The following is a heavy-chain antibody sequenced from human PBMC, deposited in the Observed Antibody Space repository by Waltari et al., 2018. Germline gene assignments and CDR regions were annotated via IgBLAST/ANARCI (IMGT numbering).Heavy chain of an antibody. J-gene: IGHJ4*02. CDR3: ARDPYCSGGSCSSYFDY. Sequence: EVQLVQSGAEVKKPGATVKISCKASGYTFTDYYMHWVQQAPGKGLEWMGRVDPEDGETIYAEKFQGRVTITADTSTDTAYMELSSLRSEDMAVYYCARDPYCSGGSCSSYFDYWGQGTLVTVSS. CDR2: VDPEDGET. CDR1: GYTFTDYY. D-gene: IGHD2-15*01. V-gene: IGHV1-69-2*01.